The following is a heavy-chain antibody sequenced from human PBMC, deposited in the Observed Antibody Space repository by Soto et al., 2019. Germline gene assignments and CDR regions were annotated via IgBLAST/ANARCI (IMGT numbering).Heavy chain of an antibody. CDR1: GFTFSSYA. CDR3: AKEGQVVPAAQLPPYNWFDP. Sequence: GGSLRLSCAASGFTFSSYAMHWVRQAPGKGLEWVAVISYDGSNKYYADSVKGRFTISRDNSKNTLYLQMNSLRAEDTAVYYCAKEGQVVPAAQLPPYNWFDPWGQGTLVTVSS. D-gene: IGHD2-2*01. CDR2: ISYDGSNK. V-gene: IGHV3-30*04. J-gene: IGHJ5*02.